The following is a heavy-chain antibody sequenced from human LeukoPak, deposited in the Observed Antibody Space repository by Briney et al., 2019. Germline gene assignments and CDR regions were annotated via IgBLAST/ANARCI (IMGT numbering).Heavy chain of an antibody. CDR1: GGSISSGGYS. J-gene: IGHJ5*02. CDR3: ARRHYDSSGYFGFDP. D-gene: IGHD3-22*01. CDR2: IYHSGST. Sequence: SETLSLTCAVSGGSISSGGYSWSWIRQPPGKGLEWIGYIYHSGSTYYNPSLKSRVTISVDTSKNQFSLKLSSVTAADTAVYYCARRHYDSSGYFGFDPWGQGTLVTVSS. V-gene: IGHV4-30-2*01.